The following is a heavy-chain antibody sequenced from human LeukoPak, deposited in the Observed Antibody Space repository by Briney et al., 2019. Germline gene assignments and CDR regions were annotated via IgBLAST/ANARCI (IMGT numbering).Heavy chain of an antibody. V-gene: IGHV6-1*01. CDR2: TYYRSKWYN. CDR3: ARLSSSWPYYYYYGMDV. CDR1: GDSVSSNSAA. Sequence: SQTLSLTCAISGDSVSSNSAAWNWIRQSPSRGLEWLGRTYYRSKWYNDYAVSVKSRITINPDTSKNQFSLQLNSVTPEDTAVYYCARLSSSWPYYYYYGMDVWGQGTTVTVSS. D-gene: IGHD6-13*01. J-gene: IGHJ6*02.